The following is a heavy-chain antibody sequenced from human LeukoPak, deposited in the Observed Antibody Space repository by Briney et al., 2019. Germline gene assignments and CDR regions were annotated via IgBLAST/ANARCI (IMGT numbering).Heavy chain of an antibody. Sequence: GESLQISCQGSGYSFTSYWIGWVRQLPGKGLEWMGIIYPGDSDTRYSPSFQGQVTISADKSISTASLQWSSLKASDTAIYYCARRVTFGGSIVAAFDIWGQGTMVTVSS. CDR3: ARRVTFGGSIVAAFDI. D-gene: IGHD3-16*02. V-gene: IGHV5-51*01. CDR2: IYPGDSDT. J-gene: IGHJ3*02. CDR1: GYSFTSYW.